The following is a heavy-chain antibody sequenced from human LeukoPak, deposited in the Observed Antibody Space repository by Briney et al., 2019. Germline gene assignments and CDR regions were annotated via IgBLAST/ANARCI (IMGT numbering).Heavy chain of an antibody. V-gene: IGHV1-69*05. CDR1: GGTFSSYA. J-gene: IGHJ4*02. Sequence: ASVKVSCKASGGTFSSYAISWVRQAPGQGLEWMGGIIPIFGTANYAQKFQGRVTITTDESTSTAYMELRSLTSDDTAVYYCARDLQSYQLSPKVFDYWGQGTLVTVSS. CDR3: ARDLQSYQLSPKVFDY. CDR2: IIPIFGTA. D-gene: IGHD2-2*01.